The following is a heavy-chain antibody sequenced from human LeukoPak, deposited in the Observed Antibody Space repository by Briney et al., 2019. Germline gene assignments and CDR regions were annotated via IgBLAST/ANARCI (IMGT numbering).Heavy chain of an antibody. CDR1: GFSFSNYG. J-gene: IGHJ4*02. CDR3: TNGRGIFGVVVSELDY. D-gene: IGHD3-3*01. V-gene: IGHV3-30*18. Sequence: GGSLRLSCTASGFSFSNYGVHWVRQAPGKGLQWVSGISSDGSKTFYADSVKGRFTVSRDNTKNTLFLQMNSLRAEDMAVYYCTNGRGIFGVVVSELDYWGQGTLVTVSS. CDR2: ISSDGSKT.